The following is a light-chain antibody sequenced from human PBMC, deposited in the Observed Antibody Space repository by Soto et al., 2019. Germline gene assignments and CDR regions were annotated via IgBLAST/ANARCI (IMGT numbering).Light chain of an antibody. CDR3: QQYGNHPLT. J-gene: IGKJ4*01. CDR1: QDITNY. V-gene: IGKV1-33*01. Sequence: DIQMTQSPSSLSASVGDRVTITCQASQDITNYLNWYQQKPGKAPKLLIYDASNLETGVPSRFSGSGSGTDCTFTISGLQPEDIATYSCQQYGNHPLTFGGGNKLEIK. CDR2: DAS.